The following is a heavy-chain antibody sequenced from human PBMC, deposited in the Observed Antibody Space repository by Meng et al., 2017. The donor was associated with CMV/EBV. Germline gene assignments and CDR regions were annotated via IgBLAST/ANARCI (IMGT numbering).Heavy chain of an antibody. V-gene: IGHV1-18*01. CDR2: ISAYNGNT. J-gene: IGHJ4*02. D-gene: IGHD3-22*01. Sequence: ASVKVSCKASGYTFTSYGISWVRQAPGQGLEWMGWISAYNGNTNYAQKLQGRVTMTTDTSTSTAYMELRSLRSDDTAVYYCARDYSPRITMIVVARLGYWGQGTLVTVSS. CDR3: ARDYSPRITMIVVARLGY. CDR1: GYTFTSYG.